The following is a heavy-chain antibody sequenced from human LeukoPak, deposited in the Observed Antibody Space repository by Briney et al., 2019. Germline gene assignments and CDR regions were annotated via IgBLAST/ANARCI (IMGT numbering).Heavy chain of an antibody. D-gene: IGHD4-17*01. CDR1: GGSFSGYY. CDR2: INHSGST. Sequence: PSETLSLTCAVYGGSFSGYYWSWVRQPPGKGLEWIGEINHSGSTNYNPSLKSRVTISVDTSKNQFSLKLSSVTAADTAVYYCRWDDYGDDHHDYWGQGTLVTVSS. J-gene: IGHJ4*02. CDR3: RWDDYGDDHHDY. V-gene: IGHV4-34*01.